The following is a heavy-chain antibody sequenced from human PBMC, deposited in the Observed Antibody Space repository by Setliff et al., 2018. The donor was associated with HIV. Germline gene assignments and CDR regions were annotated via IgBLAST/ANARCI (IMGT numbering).Heavy chain of an antibody. CDR1: GGSITSSTYY. J-gene: IGHJ5*02. CDR3: ARQIWNESPGYGFDP. V-gene: IGHV4-39*01. CDR2: IFYSGST. D-gene: IGHD3-22*01. Sequence: PSETLSLTCTVSGGSITSSTYYWDWIRQPPGKGLEWIGSIFYSGSTYYNPSVKSRVTVSKDTTKNQLSLRLSSVTAADTAVYYCARQIWNESPGYGFDPWGQGTLVTVSS.